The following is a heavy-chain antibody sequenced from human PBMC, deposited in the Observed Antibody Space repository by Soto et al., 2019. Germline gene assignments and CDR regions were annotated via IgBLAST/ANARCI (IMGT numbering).Heavy chain of an antibody. CDR2: ISSNGGST. V-gene: IGHV3-64D*06. J-gene: IGHJ4*02. D-gene: IGHD6-13*01. CDR3: VPSAGPIAAAGGRVDY. CDR1: GFTFSSYA. Sequence: GGSLRLSCSASGFTFSSYAMHWVRQAPGKGLEYVSAISSNGGSTYYADSVKGRFTISRDNSKNTLYLQMSSLRAEDTAVYYCVPSAGPIAAAGGRVDYWGQGTLVTVSS.